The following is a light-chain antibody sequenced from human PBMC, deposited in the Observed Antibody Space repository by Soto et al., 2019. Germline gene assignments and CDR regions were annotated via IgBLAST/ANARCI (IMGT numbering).Light chain of an antibody. CDR1: NSDLGSYKY. CDR2: EVT. Sequence: QSALTQPASVSGSPGQSVTIPCTGTNSDLGSYKYVSWYQQYPGKPPQLLIYEVTNRPLGVSNRFSGSKSGNTASLTISGLQAEDEADYYCSSYTTTITVFGGGTQLTVL. V-gene: IGLV2-14*01. CDR3: SSYTTTITV. J-gene: IGLJ3*02.